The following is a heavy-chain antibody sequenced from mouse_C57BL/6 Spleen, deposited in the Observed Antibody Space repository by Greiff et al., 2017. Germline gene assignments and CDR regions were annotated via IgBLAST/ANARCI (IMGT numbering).Heavy chain of an antibody. V-gene: IGHV1-64*01. J-gene: IGHJ3*01. Sequence: QVQLQQPGAELVKPGASVKLSCKASGYTFTSYWMHWVKQRPGQGLEWIGMIHPNSGSTNYNEKFKGKATLTVDKSSSTAYMELRSLTSEDSAVYYCAREGLLYPYWGQGTLVTVSA. CDR2: IHPNSGST. CDR3: AREGLLYPY. CDR1: GYTFTSYW. D-gene: IGHD2-12*01.